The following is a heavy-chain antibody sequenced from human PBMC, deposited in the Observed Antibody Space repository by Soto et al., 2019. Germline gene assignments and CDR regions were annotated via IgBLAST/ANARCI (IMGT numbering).Heavy chain of an antibody. CDR2: INHSGST. Sequence: PSETLSLTCAGYGGSFSGYYWSWIRQPPGKGLEWIGEINHSGSTNYNPSLKSRVTISVDTSKNQFSLKLSSVTAADTAVYYCARGGPRYYYDSSGSRRGWFDPWGQGTLVTVSS. CDR1: GGSFSGYY. CDR3: ARGGPRYYYDSSGSRRGWFDP. D-gene: IGHD3-22*01. V-gene: IGHV4-34*01. J-gene: IGHJ5*02.